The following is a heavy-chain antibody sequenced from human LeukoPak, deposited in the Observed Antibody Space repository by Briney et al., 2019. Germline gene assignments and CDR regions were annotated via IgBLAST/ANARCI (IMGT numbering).Heavy chain of an antibody. D-gene: IGHD1-14*01. CDR1: GASISSYY. CDR3: ARGKVFKTSTWIDY. J-gene: IGHJ4*02. CDR2: IYYSGST. Sequence: SETLSLTCTVSGASISSYYWSWIRQPPGKGLEWIGYIYYSGSTNYNPSLKSRVTISVDTSKNQFSLKLSSVTAADTAVYYCARGKVFKTSTWIDYWGQGTLVTVSS. V-gene: IGHV4-59*01.